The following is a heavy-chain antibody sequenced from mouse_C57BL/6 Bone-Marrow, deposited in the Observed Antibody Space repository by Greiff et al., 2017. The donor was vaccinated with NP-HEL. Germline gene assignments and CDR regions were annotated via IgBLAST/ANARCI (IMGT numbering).Heavy chain of an antibody. CDR2: IDPSDSET. CDR1: GYTFTSYW. CDR3: ARSRDGYLFAY. D-gene: IGHD2-3*01. Sequence: VQLQQSGAELVRPGSSVKLSCKASGYTFTSYWMHWVKQRPIQGLEWIGNIDPSDSETHYNQKFKDKATLTVDKSSSTAYMQLSSLTSEDSAVYYCARSRDGYLFAYWGQGTLVTVSA. J-gene: IGHJ3*01. V-gene: IGHV1-52*01.